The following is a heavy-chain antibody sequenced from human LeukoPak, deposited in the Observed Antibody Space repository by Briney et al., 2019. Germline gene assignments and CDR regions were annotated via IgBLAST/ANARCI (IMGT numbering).Heavy chain of an antibody. V-gene: IGHV1-2*06. Sequence: ASVKVSCKASGYTFTGYYMNWVRQAPGQGLEWMGRMNPNTGGTNYAQNFQGSVTMTRDTSITTVYMELSRLRSDDTAVYYCARVGDGLNDGFDIWGQGTMVTVSS. CDR1: GYTFTGYY. CDR3: ARVGDGLNDGFDI. J-gene: IGHJ3*02. CDR2: MNPNTGGT. D-gene: IGHD5-24*01.